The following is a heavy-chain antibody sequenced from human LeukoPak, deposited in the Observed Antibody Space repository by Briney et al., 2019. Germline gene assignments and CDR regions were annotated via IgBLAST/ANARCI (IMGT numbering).Heavy chain of an antibody. J-gene: IGHJ3*02. CDR1: GYTFTGYY. D-gene: IGHD1-14*01. Sequence: ASVKVSCKSSGYTFTGYYMHWVRQAPGQGLEWMGWINPNSGGTNYAQKFQDRATMNRDTPINTAYMDVSRLSADGTAVVYCALPRTGVSDDFDIWGKGTMVTVSS. CDR2: INPNSGGT. CDR3: ALPRTGVSDDFDI. V-gene: IGHV1-2*02.